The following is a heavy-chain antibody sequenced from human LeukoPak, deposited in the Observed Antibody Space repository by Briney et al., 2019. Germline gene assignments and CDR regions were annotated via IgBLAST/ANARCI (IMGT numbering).Heavy chain of an antibody. J-gene: IGHJ4*02. CDR1: GFTVSSNY. CDR2: IYGAGST. D-gene: IGHD3-22*01. CDR3: ATPRSGYYYYFDF. Sequence: GGSLRLSCAASGFTVSSNYMSWVRQAPGKGLEWVSVIYGAGSTYYADSVKGRFTISRDNSKNTLYLQMNSLRAEDTAVYYCATPRSGYYYYFDFWGQGTLVAVSS. V-gene: IGHV3-66*01.